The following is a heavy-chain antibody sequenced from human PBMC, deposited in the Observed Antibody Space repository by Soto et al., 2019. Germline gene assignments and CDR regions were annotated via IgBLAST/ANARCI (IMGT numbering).Heavy chain of an antibody. Sequence: EVQLVESGGVVVQPGGSLRLSCAASGFTFDDYTMHWVRQPPGKGLEWVSLISWDGGSPYYADSVKGRFIISRDNSKNSLYLHMNSLRTEDTALYYCAKGDGASYCSSASCSIDYWGQGTLVTVSP. V-gene: IGHV3-43*01. CDR3: AKGDGASYCSSASCSIDY. D-gene: IGHD2-2*01. J-gene: IGHJ4*02. CDR1: GFTFDDYT. CDR2: ISWDGGSP.